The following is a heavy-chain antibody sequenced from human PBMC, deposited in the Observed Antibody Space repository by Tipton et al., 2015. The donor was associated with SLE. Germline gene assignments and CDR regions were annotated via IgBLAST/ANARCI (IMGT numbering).Heavy chain of an antibody. J-gene: IGHJ4*02. V-gene: IGHV3-23*01. CDR2: ISGGGENT. Sequence: GSLRLSCAASGFTFGNYAMSWVRQFPGMGLEWVALISGGGENTYYADSVKGRFTISRDNSKNTLYLQLNSLRVEDTAVYYCAREDHSTYIYWGQGTLLTVSS. CDR1: GFTFGNYA. CDR3: AREDHSTYIY. D-gene: IGHD4-11*01.